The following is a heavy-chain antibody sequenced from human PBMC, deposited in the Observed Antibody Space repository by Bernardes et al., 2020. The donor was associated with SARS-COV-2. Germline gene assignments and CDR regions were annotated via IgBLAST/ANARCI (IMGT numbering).Heavy chain of an antibody. Sequence: GGSLRLSCAASGFIFSNYGRRWVRQAPGKGLEWVSAISASGSNTHYADSVSGRVSISRDNSKNTLYLQMNSLRAEDTALYYCASVPVGNYYCDSWGQRTLVTVTS. D-gene: IGHD1-7*01. CDR2: ISASGSNT. V-gene: IGHV3-23*01. J-gene: IGHJ4*02. CDR1: GFIFSNYG. CDR3: ASVPVGNYYCDS.